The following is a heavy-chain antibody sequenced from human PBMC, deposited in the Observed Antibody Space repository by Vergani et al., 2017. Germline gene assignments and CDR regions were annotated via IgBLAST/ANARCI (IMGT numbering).Heavy chain of an antibody. D-gene: IGHD2-15*01. Sequence: QVQLVESGGGVVQPGRSLRLSCAASGFTFSSYAMHWVRQAPGKGLEWVAVISYDGSNKYYADSVKGRFTISRDNSKNTLYLQMNSLRAEDTAVYYCARDRGIVVVGAATPYFDYWGQGTLVTVSS. CDR3: ARDRGIVVVGAATPYFDY. CDR2: ISYDGSNK. J-gene: IGHJ4*02. CDR1: GFTFSSYA. V-gene: IGHV3-30*01.